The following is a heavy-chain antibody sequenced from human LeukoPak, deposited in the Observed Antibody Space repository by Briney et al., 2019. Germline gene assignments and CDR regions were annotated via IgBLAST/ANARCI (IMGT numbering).Heavy chain of an antibody. CDR1: GFTFSTFT. CDR2: ITDNGGTR. J-gene: IGHJ4*02. CDR3: AIQIRGYVY. V-gene: IGHV3-64*01. D-gene: IGHD6-25*01. Sequence: GGSLRLSCAASGFTFSTFTMHWVRQAPGKGLEYVSGITDNGGTRNYANSVKGRFTISRDNSKNTLYLQMGSLRPDDMDVYYVAIQIRGYVYWGQGTLVTVSS.